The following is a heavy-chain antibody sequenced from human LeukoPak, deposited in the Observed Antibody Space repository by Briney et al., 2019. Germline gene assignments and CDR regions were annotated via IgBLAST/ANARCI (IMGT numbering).Heavy chain of an antibody. J-gene: IGHJ6*03. CDR3: ARQRKYYGSGSLTHYYYYYYMDV. V-gene: IGHV4-34*01. Sequence: PSETLSLTCAVYGGSFSGYYWSWIRQPPGKGLEWIGEINHSGSTNYNPSLKSRVTISVDTSKNQFSLKLSSVTAADTAVYYCARQRKYYGSGSLTHYYYYYYMDVWGKGTTVTISS. CDR2: INHSGST. CDR1: GGSFSGYY. D-gene: IGHD3-10*01.